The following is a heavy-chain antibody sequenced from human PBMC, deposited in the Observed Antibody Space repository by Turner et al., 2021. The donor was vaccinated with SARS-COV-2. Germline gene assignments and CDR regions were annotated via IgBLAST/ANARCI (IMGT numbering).Heavy chain of an antibody. J-gene: IGHJ6*02. Sequence: QVQLVASGGGVVQPGRSLRLSCAASGFTFSNYGMHWVRQAPGKGLEWVALISYDGSNKYYADSVKGRFTISRDNSKNTLYLQMNSLRAEDTAVYYCAKSNRGSYYYGMDVWGQGTTVTVSS. V-gene: IGHV3-30*18. D-gene: IGHD3-10*01. CDR1: GFTFSNYG. CDR2: ISYDGSNK. CDR3: AKSNRGSYYYGMDV.